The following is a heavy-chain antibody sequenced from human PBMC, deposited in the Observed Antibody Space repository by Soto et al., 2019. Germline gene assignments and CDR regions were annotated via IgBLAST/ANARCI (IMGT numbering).Heavy chain of an antibody. CDR3: ATERGWYFDL. J-gene: IGHJ2*01. CDR1: GFSFSNYN. Sequence: EVQLVESGGGLVKPGGTLRLSCATSGFSFSNYNMNWVRQAPGKGLEWVSSISSSSSYIYYADSVKGRFTISRDNAKKSLYLQMNSLRVEDTAVYYCATERGWYFDLWGRGTLVTVSS. CDR2: ISSSSSYI. V-gene: IGHV3-21*01.